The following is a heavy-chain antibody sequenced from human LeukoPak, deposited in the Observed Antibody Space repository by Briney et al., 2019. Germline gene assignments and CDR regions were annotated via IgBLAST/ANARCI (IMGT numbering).Heavy chain of an antibody. J-gene: IGHJ4*02. CDR2: INPNSGGT. Sequence: ASVKVSCKTSGYTFSDYFMHWVRQAPGQGLEWMGWINPNSGGTKHAQRFQGRVTMTRDTSISTAYMELSRLTSDDTAVYYCASSTVTPFDYWGQGTLVTVSS. CDR3: ASSTVTPFDY. D-gene: IGHD4-17*01. CDR1: GYTFSDYF. V-gene: IGHV1-2*02.